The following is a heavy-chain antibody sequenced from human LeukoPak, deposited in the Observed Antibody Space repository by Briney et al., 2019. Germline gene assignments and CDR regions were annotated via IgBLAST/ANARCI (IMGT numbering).Heavy chain of an antibody. V-gene: IGHV3-7*01. CDR2: IKQDGSEK. CDR3: ARETPQNWFDP. J-gene: IGHJ5*02. Sequence: PGGSLRLSCAASGFTFSSYWMSWVRQAPGKGPEWVANIKQDGSEKYYVDSVKGRFTISRDNAKNSLYLQMNSLRAEDTAVYYCARETPQNWFDPWGQGTLVTVSS. CDR1: GFTFSSYW.